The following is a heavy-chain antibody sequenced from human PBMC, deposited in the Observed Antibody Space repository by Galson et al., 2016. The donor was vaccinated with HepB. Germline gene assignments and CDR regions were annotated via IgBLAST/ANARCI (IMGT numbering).Heavy chain of an antibody. CDR3: ARVPDDSGSYANDAFDI. D-gene: IGHD1-26*01. J-gene: IGHJ3*02. Sequence: SLRLSCAASGFTFSRYAMNWVRQAPGKGLEWVAVISYDGSKKYYADSVKGRFTISRDNSKNTLDLQMNSLTAEDTAVYYCARVPDDSGSYANDAFDIWGQGTMVTVSA. CDR1: GFTFSRYA. V-gene: IGHV3-30-3*01. CDR2: ISYDGSKK.